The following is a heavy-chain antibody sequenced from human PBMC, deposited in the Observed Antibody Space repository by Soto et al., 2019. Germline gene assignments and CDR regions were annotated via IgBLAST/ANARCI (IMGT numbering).Heavy chain of an antibody. CDR2: IYYSGST. J-gene: IGHJ4*02. CDR1: GGSISSGDYY. CDR3: ARVRGFNCGGDCYSRPVDY. D-gene: IGHD2-21*02. V-gene: IGHV4-30-4*01. Sequence: SETLSLTCTVSGGSISSGDYYWSWIRQPPGKGLEWIGYIYYSGSTYYNPSLKSRVTISVDTSKNQFSLKLSSVTAADTAVYYCARVRGFNCGGDCYSRPVDYWGQGTLVTVSS.